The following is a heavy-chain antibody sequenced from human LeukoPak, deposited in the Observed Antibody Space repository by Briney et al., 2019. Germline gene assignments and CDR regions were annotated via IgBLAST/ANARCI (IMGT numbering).Heavy chain of an antibody. CDR2: INSDGSST. CDR3: ARAVCPTIKFCDSSYFMDV. J-gene: IGHJ6*03. Sequence: GGSLRLSCAAPGFTFSSYWMHWVRQAPGKGLVWVSRINSDGSSTSYADSVKGRFTISRDNAKNTLYLQMNSLRAEDTALYYCARAVCPTIKFCDSSYFMDVWGKGTTVNVS. V-gene: IGHV3-74*01. CDR1: GFTFSSYW. D-gene: IGHD6-6*01.